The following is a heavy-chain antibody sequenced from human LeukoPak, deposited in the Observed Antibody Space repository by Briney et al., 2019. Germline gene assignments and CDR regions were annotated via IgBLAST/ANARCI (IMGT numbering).Heavy chain of an antibody. Sequence: SKTLSLTCAVYGGSFRGYYWRWIRQSPGKGLEWIGEINDSGSTNYDPSLKSRVTISVDTSKNQISLKLTSVTAADTAVYYCARVAGDPIYYYYYMDVWGKGTTVTVSS. V-gene: IGHV4-34*01. D-gene: IGHD7-27*01. CDR1: GGSFRGYY. J-gene: IGHJ6*03. CDR3: ARVAGDPIYYYYYMDV. CDR2: INDSGST.